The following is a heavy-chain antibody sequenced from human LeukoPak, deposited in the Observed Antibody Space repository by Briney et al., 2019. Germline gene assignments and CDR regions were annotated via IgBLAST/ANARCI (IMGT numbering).Heavy chain of an antibody. CDR2: INPNSGGT. J-gene: IGHJ4*02. D-gene: IGHD4-11*01. CDR1: GYTFTGYY. V-gene: IGHV1-2*02. Sequence: GASVKVSCKASGYTFTGYYMHWVRQAPGQGLEWMGWINPNSGGTNYAQKFQGRVTMTRDTSISTAYMELSRLRSDDTAVYYCARILTTVTTEGYLDYWGQGTLVTVSS. CDR3: ARILTTVTTEGYLDY.